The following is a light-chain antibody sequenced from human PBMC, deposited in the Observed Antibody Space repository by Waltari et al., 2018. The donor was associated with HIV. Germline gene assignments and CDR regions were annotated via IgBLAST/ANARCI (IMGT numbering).Light chain of an antibody. Sequence: QSVLTQPPSASGTPGQRVTIPCSGSSSNIGSISVFWYQQFPGTDPKVLIYRNDQRPSGVPDRFSASRSGTSASLVISGLRSEDEADYYCAAYDDNLPGWMFGGGTKLTAL. CDR1: SSNIGSIS. V-gene: IGLV1-47*01. CDR3: AAYDDNLPGWM. J-gene: IGLJ3*02. CDR2: RND.